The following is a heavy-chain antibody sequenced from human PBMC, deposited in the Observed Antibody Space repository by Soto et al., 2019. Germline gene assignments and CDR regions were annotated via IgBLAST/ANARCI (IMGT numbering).Heavy chain of an antibody. D-gene: IGHD5-18*01. CDR1: GGSVTSSDYY. Sequence: QVQLQESGPGLVKPSQTLSLTCTVSGGSVTSSDYYWSWIRQPPGKGLEWIGYISYTGSPYYNPSLKRRVAMSLDTSKSQFSLSLNSVTDADTAVYFCDRELSGYSYGPGEIFWGQGTLVTVSS. J-gene: IGHJ4*02. CDR2: ISYTGSP. CDR3: DRELSGYSYGPGEIF. V-gene: IGHV4-30-4*01.